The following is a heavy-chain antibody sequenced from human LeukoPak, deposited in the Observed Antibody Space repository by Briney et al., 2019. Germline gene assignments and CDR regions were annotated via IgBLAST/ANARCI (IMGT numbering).Heavy chain of an antibody. J-gene: IGHJ6*02. CDR1: GGSISGSSYY. V-gene: IGHV4-39*01. D-gene: IGHD3-3*01. Sequence: SSETLSLTCTVSGGSISGSSYYGDWIRQPPGKGLEWIGSIYYSGSTYYNPSLKSRVTISVDTSKNQFSLKLSSVTAADTAVYYCARSFLEWLSLNVWGRGTTVTVSS. CDR3: ARSFLEWLSLNV. CDR2: IYYSGST.